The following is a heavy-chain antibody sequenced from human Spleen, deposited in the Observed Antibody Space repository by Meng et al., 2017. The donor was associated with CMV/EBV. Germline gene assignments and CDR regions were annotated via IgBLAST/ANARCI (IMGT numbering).Heavy chain of an antibody. CDR1: GYTFTGYY. V-gene: IGHV1-2*02. J-gene: IGHJ6*02. D-gene: IGHD3-3*01. Sequence: ASVKVSCKASGYTFTGYYMHWLRQAPGQGLEWMGWVNPNSGGTNYAQKFQGRVTMTRDTSISTAYMELSSLRSEDTAVYYCARDTSRFLEWLLIGDYYGMDVWGQGTTVTVSS. CDR3: ARDTSRFLEWLLIGDYYGMDV. CDR2: VNPNSGGT.